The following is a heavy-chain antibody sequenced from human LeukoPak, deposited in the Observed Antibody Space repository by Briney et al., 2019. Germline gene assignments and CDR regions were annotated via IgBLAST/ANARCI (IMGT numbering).Heavy chain of an antibody. CDR2: ISYDGSNK. V-gene: IGHV3-30*03. D-gene: IGHD2-15*01. J-gene: IGHJ4*02. Sequence: GGSLRLSCAASGFTFSSYGMHWVRQAPGKGLEWVAVISYDGSNKYYADSVKGRFTISRDNSKNTLYLQMNSLRVEDTAVYYCADRYCSGGSCYPRYWGQGTLVTVSS. CDR1: GFTFSSYG. CDR3: ADRYCSGGSCYPRY.